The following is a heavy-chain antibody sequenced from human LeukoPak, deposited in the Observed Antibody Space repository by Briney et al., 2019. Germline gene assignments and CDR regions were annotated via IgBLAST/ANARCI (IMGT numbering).Heavy chain of an antibody. CDR1: GYTLTELS. D-gene: IGHD6-13*01. Sequence: ASVKVSCKVSGYTLTELSMHWVRQAPGKGLEWMGGFDPEDGETIYAQKFQGRVTMTEDTSTDTAYMELSSLRSEDTAVYCCATALQQYYYYGMDVWGKGTTVTVSS. J-gene: IGHJ6*04. CDR2: FDPEDGET. CDR3: ATALQQYYYYGMDV. V-gene: IGHV1-24*01.